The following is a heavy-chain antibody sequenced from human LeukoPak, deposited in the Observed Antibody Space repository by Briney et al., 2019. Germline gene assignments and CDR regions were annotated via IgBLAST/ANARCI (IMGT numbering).Heavy chain of an antibody. Sequence: PGGSLRLSCAASGFTFSSYAMSWVRQAPGKGLEWVSAISGSGGSTYYADSVKGRFTISRDNSKNTLYLQMNSLRAEDTAVYYCAREAVAAAGAPSNWFGPWGQGTLVTVSS. CDR3: AREAVAAAGAPSNWFGP. CDR1: GFTFSSYA. D-gene: IGHD6-13*01. CDR2: ISGSGGST. J-gene: IGHJ5*02. V-gene: IGHV3-23*01.